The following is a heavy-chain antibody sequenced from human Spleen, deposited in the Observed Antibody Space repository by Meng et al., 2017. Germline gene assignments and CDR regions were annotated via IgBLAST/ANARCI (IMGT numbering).Heavy chain of an antibody. J-gene: IGHJ6*02. CDR1: GFTFSNAW. CDR2: IKSKTDGGTT. V-gene: IGHV3-15*01. Sequence: GGSLRLSCAASGFTFSNAWMSWVRQAPGKGLEWVGRIKSKTDGGTTDYAAPVKGRFTISRDDSKNTLYLQMNSLKTEDTAVYYCTTQKWIQLWLGDYRVGMDVWGQGTTVTVSS. CDR3: TTQKWIQLWLGDYRVGMDV. D-gene: IGHD5-18*01.